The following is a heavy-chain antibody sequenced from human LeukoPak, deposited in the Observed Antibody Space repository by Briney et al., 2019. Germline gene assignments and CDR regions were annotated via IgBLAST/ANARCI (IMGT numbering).Heavy chain of an antibody. CDR3: ARQSHFDWLFKY. V-gene: IGHV4-59*05. Sequence: SETLSLTCTVSGGSISSYYWSWIRQPAGKGLEWIGRIYYSGSTYYNPSLKSRVTISVDTSKNQFSLKLSSVTAADTAVYYCARQSHFDWLFKYWGQGTLVTVSS. D-gene: IGHD3-9*01. CDR2: IYYSGST. J-gene: IGHJ4*02. CDR1: GGSISSYY.